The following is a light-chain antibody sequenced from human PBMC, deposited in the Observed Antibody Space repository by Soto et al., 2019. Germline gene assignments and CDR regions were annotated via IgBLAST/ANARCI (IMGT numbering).Light chain of an antibody. Sequence: DVQMTQSPSSVSASVGDRVTITCRASQGISNWLAWYQQKPGKAPKLLIYAASTLQSGVPSRFSGSGSGTDFTLTINSLQPEDFATYYCLQAKSLPFTFGPGTNVDIK. V-gene: IGKV1-12*01. CDR3: LQAKSLPFT. J-gene: IGKJ3*01. CDR1: QGISNW. CDR2: AAS.